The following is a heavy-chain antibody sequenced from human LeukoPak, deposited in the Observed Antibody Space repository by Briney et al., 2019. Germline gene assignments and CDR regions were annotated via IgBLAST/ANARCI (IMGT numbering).Heavy chain of an antibody. D-gene: IGHD5-18*01. Sequence: KASQTLSLTCAISGDSVSSNSAAWNWIRQSPSRGLEWLGRTYYRSKWYNDYAVSVKSRITINPDTSKNQFSLQLNSVTPEDTAVYYCARGSGGYSYGNYYYYYMDVWGKGTTVTVSS. CDR3: ARGSGGYSYGNYYYYYMDV. CDR1: GDSVSSNSAA. J-gene: IGHJ6*03. CDR2: TYYRSKWYN. V-gene: IGHV6-1*01.